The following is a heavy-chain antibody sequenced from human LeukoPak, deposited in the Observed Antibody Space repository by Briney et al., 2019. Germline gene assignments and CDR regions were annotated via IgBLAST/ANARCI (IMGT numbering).Heavy chain of an antibody. CDR1: GGSVSSGTYY. D-gene: IGHD3-10*01. CDR3: ARVEWFGELSPFDI. V-gene: IGHV4-61*01. CDR2: IYYSVST. Sequence: SETLSLTCTVSGGSVSSGTYYWSWIRQPPGEGLEWIGYIYYSVSTNYNPSLKSRVTISVDTSKNQFSLKLSSVTAADTAMYYCARVEWFGELSPFDIWGQGTMVT. J-gene: IGHJ3*02.